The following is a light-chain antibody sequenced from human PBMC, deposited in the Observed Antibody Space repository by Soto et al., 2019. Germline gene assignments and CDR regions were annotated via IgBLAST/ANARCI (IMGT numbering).Light chain of an antibody. J-gene: IGKJ2*01. Sequence: EVVLTQSPGTLSLSSGERATLSCRASQSVSSDYLAWYQQRPGQAPRLLISDASNRAPGTPDRFSGSGSGTDFTLTISSLEPEDSAVYYCQQFGGSPMYTFGQGNKLEIK. CDR2: DAS. V-gene: IGKV3-20*01. CDR1: QSVSSDY. CDR3: QQFGGSPMYT.